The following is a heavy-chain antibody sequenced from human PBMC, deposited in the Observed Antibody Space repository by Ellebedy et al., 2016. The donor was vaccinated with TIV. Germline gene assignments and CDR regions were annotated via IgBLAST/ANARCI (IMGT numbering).Heavy chain of an antibody. CDR2: LSGSGGST. D-gene: IGHD6-6*01. V-gene: IGHV3-23*01. CDR1: GFTFSTYA. CDR3: AKDSSWIAAAYNY. Sequence: GESLKISCAASGFTFSTYAMSWVRQAPGKGLEWVSALSGSGGSTYYADSVKGRFTISRDNSKNTLYLQMNSLRAEDTDVYYCAKDSSWIAAAYNYWGQGTLVPVSS. J-gene: IGHJ4*02.